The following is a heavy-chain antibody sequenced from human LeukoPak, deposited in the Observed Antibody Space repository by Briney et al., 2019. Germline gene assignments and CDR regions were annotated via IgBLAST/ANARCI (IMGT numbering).Heavy chain of an antibody. CDR1: GYTFTGYY. Sequence: ASVKVSCKASGYTFTGYYVHWVRQAPGQGLEWMGWINPNSGGTNYAQKFQGRVTMTRDTSISTAYMELSRLRSDDTAVYYCARGGYDSSGYPLVFDYWGQGTLVTVSS. CDR2: INPNSGGT. CDR3: ARGGYDSSGYPLVFDY. D-gene: IGHD3-22*01. V-gene: IGHV1-2*02. J-gene: IGHJ4*02.